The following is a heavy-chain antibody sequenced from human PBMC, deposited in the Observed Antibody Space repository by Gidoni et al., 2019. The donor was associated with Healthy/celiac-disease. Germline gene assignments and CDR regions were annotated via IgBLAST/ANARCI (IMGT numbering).Heavy chain of an antibody. Sequence: QLQLQESGPGLVKPSETLSLTCTVSGGSISSSSYYWGWIRQPPGKGLEWIGSIYYSGSTYYNPSLKSRVTISVDTSKNQFSLKLSSVTAADTAVYYCARHRYYYDSSGYCDYWGQGTLVTVSS. CDR1: GGSISSSSYY. V-gene: IGHV4-39*01. J-gene: IGHJ4*02. D-gene: IGHD3-22*01. CDR2: IYYSGST. CDR3: ARHRYYYDSSGYCDY.